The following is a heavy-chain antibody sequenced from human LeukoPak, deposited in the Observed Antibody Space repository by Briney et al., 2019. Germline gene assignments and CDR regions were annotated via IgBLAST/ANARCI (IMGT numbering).Heavy chain of an antibody. Sequence: ASVKVSCKASGYTFTSYAMHWVRQAPGQRLEWMGWINAGNGNTKYSQKFQGRVTITRDTSASTAYMELRSLRSEDTAVYYCAPPPPPSSWYYFDYWGQGTLVTVSS. CDR1: GYTFTSYA. CDR3: APPPPPSSWYYFDY. J-gene: IGHJ4*02. CDR2: INAGNGNT. D-gene: IGHD6-13*01. V-gene: IGHV1-3*01.